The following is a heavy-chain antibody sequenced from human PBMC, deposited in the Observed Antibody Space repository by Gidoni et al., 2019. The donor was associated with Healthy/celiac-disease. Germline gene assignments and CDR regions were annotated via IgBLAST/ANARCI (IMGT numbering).Heavy chain of an antibody. CDR1: GFTVSRNY. Sequence: EVQLVETGGGLIQPGGSLRLSCAASGFTVSRNYMSWVRQAPGKGLEWVSVIYSGGSTYYADSVKGRFTISRDNSKNTLYLQMNSLRAEDTAVYYCASTSTQGHYYYYGMDVWGQGTTVTVSS. V-gene: IGHV3-53*02. CDR2: IYSGGST. J-gene: IGHJ6*02. CDR3: ASTSTQGHYYYYGMDV.